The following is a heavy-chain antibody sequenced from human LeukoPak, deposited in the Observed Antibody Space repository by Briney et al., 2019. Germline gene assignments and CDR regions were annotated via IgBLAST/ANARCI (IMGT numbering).Heavy chain of an antibody. CDR1: GGSFSGYY. CDR2: INHSGST. V-gene: IGHV4-34*01. J-gene: IGHJ4*02. Sequence: SETLSLTCAVYGGSFSGYYWSWIRQPPGKGLEWIGEINHSGSTNYNPSLKSRVTISVDTSKNQFSLKLSSVTAADTAVYYCARHAMDFDGLSLTHFDYWGQGTLVTVSS. D-gene: IGHD3-9*01. CDR3: ARHAMDFDGLSLTHFDY.